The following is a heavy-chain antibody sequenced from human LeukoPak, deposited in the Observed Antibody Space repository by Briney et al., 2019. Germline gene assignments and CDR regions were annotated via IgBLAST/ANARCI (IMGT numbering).Heavy chain of an antibody. CDR2: ISGAGGST. D-gene: IGHD3-10*01. CDR3: ARGRYYVDY. CDR1: GFTFSSYA. V-gene: IGHV3-23*01. J-gene: IGHJ4*02. Sequence: PGESLKISCAASGFTFSSYAMRWVRQAPGKGLERVSTISGAGGSTYYADSVKGRFTISRDNSQNTLYLQMNSLRAEDTAVYYCARGRYYVDYWGQGTLVTVSS.